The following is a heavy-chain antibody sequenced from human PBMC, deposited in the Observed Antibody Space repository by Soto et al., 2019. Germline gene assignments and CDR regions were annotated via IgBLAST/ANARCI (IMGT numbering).Heavy chain of an antibody. Sequence: SETLSLTCTVSGGSISSSSFYWGWIRQPPGKGLEWIGTIYSGSTYYNPSLKSRVTISVDTSKNQFSLKLSSVAAADTAIYFCATTRGIAVGGSFDYWGQGTLVTVSS. J-gene: IGHJ4*02. CDR1: GGSISSSSFY. V-gene: IGHV4-39*01. CDR3: ATTRGIAVGGSFDY. D-gene: IGHD6-13*01. CDR2: IYSGST.